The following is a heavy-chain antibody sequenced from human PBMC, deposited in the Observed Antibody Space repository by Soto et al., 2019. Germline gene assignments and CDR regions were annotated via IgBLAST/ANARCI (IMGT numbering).Heavy chain of an antibody. CDR1: GFTFSSYG. CDR3: ARVVVAATLYGDYYYYMDV. J-gene: IGHJ6*03. D-gene: IGHD2-15*01. CDR2: ISSNGGST. V-gene: IGHV3-64*01. Sequence: EVQLVESGGGLVQPGGSPRLSCAASGFTFSSYGMHWVRQAPGKGLEYVTAISSNGGSTYYGNSVKGRFTISRDNSKNTLYLQMGSLRAEDMAVYYCARVVVAATLYGDYYYYMDVWGKGTTVTVSS.